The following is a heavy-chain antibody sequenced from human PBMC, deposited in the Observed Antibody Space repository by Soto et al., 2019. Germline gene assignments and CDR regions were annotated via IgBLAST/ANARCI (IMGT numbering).Heavy chain of an antibody. CDR1: GYTFTSYY. CDR3: ATACNGVCYIPFDP. CDR2: INPIGGST. J-gene: IGHJ5*02. V-gene: IGHV1-46*01. D-gene: IGHD2-8*01. Sequence: ASVKVSCKASGYTFTSYYMHWVRQAPGQGLEWMGIINPIGGSTSYAQKFQGRVTITRDTSTSTVYMELSSLRSEDTAVYYCATACNGVCYIPFDPWGQGTLVTVSS.